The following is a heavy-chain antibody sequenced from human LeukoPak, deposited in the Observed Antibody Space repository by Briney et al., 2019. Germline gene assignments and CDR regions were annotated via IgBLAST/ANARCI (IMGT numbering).Heavy chain of an antibody. V-gene: IGHV4-61*02. CDR1: GGSISSGSYY. CDR3: ARSSGYSSGWYRVQHDY. Sequence: PSETLSLTCTVSGGSISSGSYYWSWIRQPPGKGLGWIGRIYTSGSTHYNPSLKSRVTISVDTSKNQFSLTLSSVTAADTAVYYCARSSGYSSGWYRVQHDYWGQGTLVTVSS. D-gene: IGHD6-19*01. CDR2: IYTSGST. J-gene: IGHJ4*02.